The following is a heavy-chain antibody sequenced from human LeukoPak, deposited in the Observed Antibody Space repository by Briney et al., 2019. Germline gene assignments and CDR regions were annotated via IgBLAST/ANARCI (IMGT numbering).Heavy chain of an antibody. J-gene: IGHJ5*02. D-gene: IGHD2-2*01. CDR1: GYTLTELS. CDR3: ATDLGYCSSTSCLNWFDP. V-gene: IGHV1-24*01. Sequence: ASVKVSCKVSGYTLTELSMHWVRQAPGKGLEWMGGFDPEDGETIYAQKFQGRVTMTEDTSTDTAYMELSSLRSEDTAVYYCATDLGYCSSTSCLNWFDPWGQGTLVTVSS. CDR2: FDPEDGET.